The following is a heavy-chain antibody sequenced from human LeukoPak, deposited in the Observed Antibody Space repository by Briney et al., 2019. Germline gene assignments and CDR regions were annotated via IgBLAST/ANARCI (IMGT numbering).Heavy chain of an antibody. J-gene: IGHJ3*01. V-gene: IGHV3-23*01. D-gene: IGHD3-9*01. CDR3: AKTSRYFDAHHDAFDL. CDR2: ISGSGSTT. Sequence: ETLSLTCTVSGGSISTANYYWGWIRQPPGKGLEWVSVISGSGSTTYDADSVKGRFTISRDNSKNTLYVQMNSLRADDTAVYYCAKTSRYFDAHHDAFDLWGQGTVVTVSS. CDR1: GGSISTANYY.